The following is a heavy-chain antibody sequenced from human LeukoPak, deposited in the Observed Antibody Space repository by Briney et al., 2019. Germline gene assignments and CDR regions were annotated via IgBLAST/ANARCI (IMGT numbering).Heavy chain of an antibody. J-gene: IGHJ4*02. CDR3: ARVHYYDSSDYYYYFDY. CDR2: IYYSGST. CDR1: GGSISSGDYY. Sequence: PSQTLSLTCTVSGGSISSGDYYWSWIRQPPGKGLEWIGYIYYSGSTYYNPSLKSRVTISVDTSKNQFSLKLSSVTAADTAVYYCARVHYYDSSDYYYYFDYWGQGTLVTVSS. D-gene: IGHD3-22*01. V-gene: IGHV4-30-4*01.